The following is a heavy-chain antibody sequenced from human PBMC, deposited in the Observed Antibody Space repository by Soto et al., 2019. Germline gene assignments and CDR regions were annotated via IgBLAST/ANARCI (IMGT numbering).Heavy chain of an antibody. V-gene: IGHV1-2*04. J-gene: IGHJ5*02. CDR1: GYTFTGYY. D-gene: IGHD6-6*01. Sequence: ASVKVSCKASGYTFTGYYMHWVRQAPGQGLEWMGWINPNSGGTNYAQKFQGWVTMTRDTSISTAYMELSRLRSDDTAVYYCARDPNYSSSPVGWFDPWGQGTLVTVS. CDR3: ARDPNYSSSPVGWFDP. CDR2: INPNSGGT.